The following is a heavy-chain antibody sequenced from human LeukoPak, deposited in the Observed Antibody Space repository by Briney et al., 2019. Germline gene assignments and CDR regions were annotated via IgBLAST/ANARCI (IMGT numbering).Heavy chain of an antibody. CDR3: ARDLAGSSCWPGCWVCGCPYGP. V-gene: IGHV3-74*01. CDR2: INTDGKAA. D-gene: IGHD6-13*01. Sequence: GGSLRLSCAASGFTFSTYWMHWVRHAPGKGLLWVSRINTDGKAATYADSVKGRFTISRDNARNTVYLQMDSLRAEDTAVYYCARDLAGSSCWPGCWVCGCPYGPWGQGTLVTVSS. J-gene: IGHJ5*02. CDR1: GFTFSTYW.